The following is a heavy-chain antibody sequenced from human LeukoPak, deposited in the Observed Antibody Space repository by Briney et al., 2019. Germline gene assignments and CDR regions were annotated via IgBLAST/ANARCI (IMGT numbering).Heavy chain of an antibody. Sequence: GGSLRLFCATSGFTFSTYAMTWVRQAPGKGLEWVSTISGYGETRYYADSVKGRFTISRDSSKNMVYMQMNSLRAEDTALYYCATRGDTRGYFDSWGQGTLVAVSS. V-gene: IGHV3-23*01. CDR2: ISGYGETR. D-gene: IGHD3-22*01. J-gene: IGHJ4*02. CDR1: GFTFSTYA. CDR3: ATRGDTRGYFDS.